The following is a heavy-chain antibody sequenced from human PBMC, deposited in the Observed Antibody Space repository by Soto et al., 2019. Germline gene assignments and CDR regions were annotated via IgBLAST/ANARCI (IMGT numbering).Heavy chain of an antibody. CDR1: GYSFTSYG. CDR3: ARRNTGYSYGYGLDYGMDV. J-gene: IGHJ6*02. V-gene: IGHV5-51*01. D-gene: IGHD5-18*01. CDR2: IYPGDSDT. Sequence: LGESLKISCKGSGYSFTSYGIGWVRQMPGKGLEWMGIIYPGDSDTRYSPSFQGQLTISADKSISTAYLQWSSLKASDTAMYYCARRNTGYSYGYGLDYGMDVWGQGTTVTVSS.